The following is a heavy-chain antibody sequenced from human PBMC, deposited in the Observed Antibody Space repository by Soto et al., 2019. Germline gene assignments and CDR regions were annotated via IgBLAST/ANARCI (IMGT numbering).Heavy chain of an antibody. CDR2: INPNSGGT. CDR3: ARVKTYDFWSGYPYYYYGMDV. V-gene: IGHV1-2*02. CDR1: GYTFSGYY. J-gene: IGHJ6*02. D-gene: IGHD3-3*01. Sequence: XSVKVSCKASGYTFSGYYMHWGRQAPGQGLEWMGWINPNSGGTNYAQKFQGRVTMTRDTSISTAYMELSRLRSDDTAVYYCARVKTYDFWSGYPYYYYGMDVWGQGTTVTVSS.